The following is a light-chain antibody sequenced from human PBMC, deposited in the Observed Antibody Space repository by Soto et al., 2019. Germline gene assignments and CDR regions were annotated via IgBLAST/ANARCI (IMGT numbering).Light chain of an antibody. V-gene: IGLV2-14*01. CDR3: TSYTSSVTLV. J-gene: IGLJ2*01. CDR2: EVT. Sequence: QSALTQPASVSGSPGQSITISCTGTSNDVGGYNYVSWYQHHPGKAPKLMIYEVTNRPSGVSNRFSGSKSGNTASLTISGLQAEDEADYYCTSYTSSVTLVFGGGTNLTVL. CDR1: SNDVGGYNY.